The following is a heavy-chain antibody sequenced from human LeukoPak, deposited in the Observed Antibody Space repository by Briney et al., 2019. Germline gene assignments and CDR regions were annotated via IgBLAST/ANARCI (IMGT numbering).Heavy chain of an antibody. J-gene: IGHJ6*03. V-gene: IGHV3-66*01. CDR2: IYSGGRT. CDR3: AKRVGAEHYYYYYMDV. D-gene: IGHD1-26*01. CDR1: GFTVSRNY. Sequence: GGSLRLSCAASGFTVSRNYMSWVRQAPGRGLEWVSVIYSGGRTYYADSVKGRFTISRDNSKNTLYLQMNSLRAEDTAVYYCAKRVGAEHYYYYYMDVWGKGTTVTVSS.